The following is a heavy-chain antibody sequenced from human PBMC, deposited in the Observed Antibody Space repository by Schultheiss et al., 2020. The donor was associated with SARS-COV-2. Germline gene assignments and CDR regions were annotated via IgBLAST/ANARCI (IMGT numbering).Heavy chain of an antibody. CDR1: GGSISSYY. V-gene: IGHV4-34*01. CDR2: INHSGST. D-gene: IGHD2-15*01. CDR3: ARDRSGSGTPFAY. Sequence: SETLSLTCTVSGGSISSYYWSWIRQPPGKGLEWIGEINHSGSTNYNPSLKSRVTISVDKSSNQFSLKLDSVTAADTAVYYCARDRSGSGTPFAYWGQGTLVTVSS. J-gene: IGHJ4*02.